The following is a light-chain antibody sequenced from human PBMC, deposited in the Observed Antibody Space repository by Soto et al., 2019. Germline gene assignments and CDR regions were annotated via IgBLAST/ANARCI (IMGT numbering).Light chain of an antibody. CDR2: DAS. J-gene: IGKJ3*01. V-gene: IGKV1-33*01. Sequence: DLPMTQSPSSLSASVGDRITITCQASEDIRNCLNWYQQKPGNPPKLLIYDASNLETGVPSRFSGSGSGTDFTFTISSLQPEDIATYYCQQYDNLFSFGPGTKVDIK. CDR1: EDIRNC. CDR3: QQYDNLFS.